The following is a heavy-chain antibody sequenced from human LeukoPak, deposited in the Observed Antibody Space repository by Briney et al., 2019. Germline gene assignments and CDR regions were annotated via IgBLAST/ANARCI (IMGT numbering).Heavy chain of an antibody. D-gene: IGHD1-1*01. J-gene: IGHJ4*02. CDR3: AKMAPRYRHPRDYFDY. V-gene: IGHV3-30*18. CDR2: ISYDGSNK. CDR1: GFTFSSYG. Sequence: GGSLRLSCAASGFTFSSYGMHWVRQAPGKGLEWVAVISYDGSNKYYADSVKGRFTISRDNSKNTLYLQMNSLRAEDTAVYYCAKMAPRYRHPRDYFDYWGQGTLVTVSS.